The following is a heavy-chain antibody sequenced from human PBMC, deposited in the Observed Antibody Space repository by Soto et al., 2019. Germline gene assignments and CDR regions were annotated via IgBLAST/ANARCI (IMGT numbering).Heavy chain of an antibody. D-gene: IGHD6-19*01. V-gene: IGHV3-48*03. CDR2: ISSSGSTI. CDR3: ASPIAVAGTGFRWGMDV. CDR1: GFTFSSYE. Sequence: PGGSLRLSCAASGFTFSSYEMNWVRQAPGKGLEWVSYISSSGSTIYYADSVKGRFTISRDNAKNSLYLQMNSLRAEDTAVYYCASPIAVAGTGFRWGMDVWRQGTTVTVSS. J-gene: IGHJ6*02.